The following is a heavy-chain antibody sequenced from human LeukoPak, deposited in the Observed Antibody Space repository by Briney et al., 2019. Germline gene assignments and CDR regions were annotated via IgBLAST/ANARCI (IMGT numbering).Heavy chain of an antibody. D-gene: IGHD6-13*01. CDR1: GYTFTGYY. V-gene: IGHV1-46*01. CDR2: INPGRGST. Sequence: ASVKVSCKASGYTFTGYYIHWVRQAPGQGLEWMGRINPGRGSTTHAQKFQGRVTMTRDTSTSTVYMELSSLRSEDTAVYYCARERQRIGAAGNFDYWGQGTLVTVSS. J-gene: IGHJ4*02. CDR3: ARERQRIGAAGNFDY.